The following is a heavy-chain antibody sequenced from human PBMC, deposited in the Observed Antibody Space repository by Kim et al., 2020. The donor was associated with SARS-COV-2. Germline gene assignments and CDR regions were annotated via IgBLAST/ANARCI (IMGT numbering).Heavy chain of an antibody. CDR2: ISSSGSTI. J-gene: IGHJ3*02. V-gene: IGHV3-48*03. Sequence: GGSLRLSCAASGFTFSSYEMNWVRQAPGKGLEWVSYISSSGSTIYYADSVKGRFTISRDNAKNSLYLQMNSLRAEDTAVYYCARDRIANYDFWSGYYRSDAFDIWGQGTMVTVSS. CDR3: ARDRIANYDFWSGYYRSDAFDI. CDR1: GFTFSSYE. D-gene: IGHD3-3*01.